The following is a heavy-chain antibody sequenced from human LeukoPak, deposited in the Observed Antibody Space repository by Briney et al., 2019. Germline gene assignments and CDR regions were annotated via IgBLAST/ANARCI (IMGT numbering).Heavy chain of an antibody. V-gene: IGHV3-23*01. J-gene: IGHJ5*02. CDR3: AKGEDRGVNNWFDP. CDR1: GFTFSNYA. CDR2: ISGSGGST. Sequence: GGSLRLSCAASGFTFSNYAMSWVRQAPGKGLEWVSAISGSGGSTYYADSVKGRFTISRDNSKNTLYLQMNSLRAEDTAVYYCAKGEDRGVNNWFDPWGQGTLVTVSS. D-gene: IGHD3-10*01.